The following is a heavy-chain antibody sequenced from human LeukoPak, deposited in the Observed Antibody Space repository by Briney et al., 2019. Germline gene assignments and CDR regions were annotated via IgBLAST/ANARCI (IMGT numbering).Heavy chain of an antibody. D-gene: IGHD6-19*01. J-gene: IGHJ4*02. Sequence: GGSLRLSYAASGFTLSTYWMSWVRQAPGKGLEWVANIKEDGSEKYYVDSVKGRFTISRDNAKNSLYLQMNSLRVEDTAVYHCARARLAVSGNYFENWGQGTLVTVSS. V-gene: IGHV3-7*04. CDR2: IKEDGSEK. CDR1: GFTLSTYW. CDR3: ARARLAVSGNYFEN.